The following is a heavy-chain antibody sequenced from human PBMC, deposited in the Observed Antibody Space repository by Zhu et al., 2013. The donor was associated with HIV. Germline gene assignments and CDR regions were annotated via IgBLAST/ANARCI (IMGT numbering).Heavy chain of an antibody. CDR2: FDPEDGET. CDR3: ATSWVARYCSGGSCSRFLYNWFDP. CDR1: GYTLTELS. Sequence: QVQLVQSGAEVKKPGASVKVPCKVSGYTLTELSMHWVRQAPGKGLEWMGGFDPEDGETIYAQKFQGRVTMTEDTSTDTAYMELSSLRSEDTAVYYCATSWVARYCSGGSCSRFLYNWFDPWGQGTLVTVSS. J-gene: IGHJ5*02. D-gene: IGHD2-15*01. V-gene: IGHV1-24*01.